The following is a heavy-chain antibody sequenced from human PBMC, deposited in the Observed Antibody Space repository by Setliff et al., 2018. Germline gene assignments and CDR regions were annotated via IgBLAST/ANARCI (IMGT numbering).Heavy chain of an antibody. CDR2: IFSMDQK. Sequence: SGPTLVNPTPTLTLTCTISGFSLSDGRVGVTWIRQPPGKALEWLATIFSMDQKSYSTSLESRLLISKDTSATQVVLMMTNMNPADTGTYYCARIGTSSVLYGMDVWGQGTTVTVSS. J-gene: IGHJ6*02. V-gene: IGHV2-26*03. CDR3: ARIGTSSVLYGMDV. D-gene: IGHD3-22*01. CDR1: GFSLSDGRVG.